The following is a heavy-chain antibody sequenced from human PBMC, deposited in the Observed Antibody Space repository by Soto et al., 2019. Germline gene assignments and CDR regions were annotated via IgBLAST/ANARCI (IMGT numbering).Heavy chain of an antibody. Sequence: GGSLRLSCAASGFTFSSYGMHWVRQAPGKGLEWVAVIWYDGSNKYYADSVKGRFTISRDNSKNTLYLQMNSLRAEDTAVYYCARESIEMVGATGGIDYWGPGTLVTVSS. V-gene: IGHV3-33*01. D-gene: IGHD1-26*01. CDR1: GFTFSSYG. CDR2: IWYDGSNK. J-gene: IGHJ4*02. CDR3: ARESIEMVGATGGIDY.